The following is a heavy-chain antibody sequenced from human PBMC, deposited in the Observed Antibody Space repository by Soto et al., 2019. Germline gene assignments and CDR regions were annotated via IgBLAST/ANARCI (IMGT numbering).Heavy chain of an antibody. CDR1: GFTFSSYR. CDR2: IGNGGGTT. D-gene: IGHD6-19*01. V-gene: IGHV3-23*01. CDR3: ATFMTVTGPGWGRASEY. Sequence: GGSLRLSCATSGFTFSSYRMSWVSVSPGKRIEGDSCIGNGGGTTCYADPIKGRFPISRDNSRNTVFLQMNTLGAEDTAIYYCATFMTVTGPGWGRASEYWGQGTRVTVSS. J-gene: IGHJ4*02.